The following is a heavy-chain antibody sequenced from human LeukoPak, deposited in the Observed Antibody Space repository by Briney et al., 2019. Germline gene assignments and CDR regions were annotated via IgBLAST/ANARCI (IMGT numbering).Heavy chain of an antibody. V-gene: IGHV4-39*07. CDR1: GGSISKSSYY. J-gene: IGHJ4*02. D-gene: IGHD2-15*01. CDR2: IYSSGST. Sequence: PSETLSLTCTVSGGSISKSSYYWGWIRQPPGKGLEWIGGIYSSGSTYYNPSLKSRVTISVDTSKNQFSLKLSSVTAADTAVYYCARDPRKVGDYVDYWGQGTLVTVSS. CDR3: ARDPRKVGDYVDY.